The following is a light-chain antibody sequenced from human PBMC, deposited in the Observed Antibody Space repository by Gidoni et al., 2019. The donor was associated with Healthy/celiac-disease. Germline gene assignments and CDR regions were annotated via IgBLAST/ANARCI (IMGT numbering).Light chain of an antibody. CDR3: QQSYSNLWT. Sequence: IQITHSPSSLSASVGDRVTITCRASQSISSYLNWYQQKPGKAPKLLIYAASSLQSGVPSRFSGSGSGTDFTLTISSLQPEDFATYYCQQSYSNLWTFGQGTKVEIK. J-gene: IGKJ1*01. V-gene: IGKV1-39*01. CDR2: AAS. CDR1: QSISSY.